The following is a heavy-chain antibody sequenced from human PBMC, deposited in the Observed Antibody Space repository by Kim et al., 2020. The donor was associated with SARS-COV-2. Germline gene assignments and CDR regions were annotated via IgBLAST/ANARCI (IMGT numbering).Heavy chain of an antibody. V-gene: IGHV4-39*01. D-gene: IGHD2-21*01. Sequence: SRVTISVDTSKNQFSLKLSSVTAADTAVYYCARRSIAYCGGDCYSNWFDPWGQGTLVTVSS. CDR3: ARRSIAYCGGDCYSNWFDP. J-gene: IGHJ5*02.